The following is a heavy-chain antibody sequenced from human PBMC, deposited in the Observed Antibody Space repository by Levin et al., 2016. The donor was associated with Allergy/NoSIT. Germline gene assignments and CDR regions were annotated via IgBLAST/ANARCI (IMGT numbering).Heavy chain of an antibody. J-gene: IGHJ4*02. V-gene: IGHV3-30-3*01. CDR2: ISYDGSNK. CDR3: ARDPSGGEQWHVLFDY. Sequence: GESLKISCAASGFTFSSYAMHWVRQAPGKGLEWVAVISYDGSNKYYADSVKGRFTISRDNSKNTLYLQMNSLRAEDTAVYYCARDPSGGEQWHVLFDYWGQGTLVTVSS. CDR1: GFTFSSYA. D-gene: IGHD6-19*01.